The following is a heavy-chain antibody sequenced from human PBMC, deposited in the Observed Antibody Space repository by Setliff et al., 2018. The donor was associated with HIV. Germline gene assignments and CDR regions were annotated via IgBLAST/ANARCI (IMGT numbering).Heavy chain of an antibody. CDR3: ARETMYDSRGYLSHYFDY. D-gene: IGHD3-22*01. Sequence: GGSLRLSCAASGFSFSDFVMHWVRQAPGKGLEWVAVIWYDGSNKYYADSVKGRFTISRDNSKNTLYLQMNSLRVEDTAVYYCARETMYDSRGYLSHYFDYWGQGTPVTVSS. J-gene: IGHJ4*02. CDR2: IWYDGSNK. CDR1: GFSFSDFV. V-gene: IGHV3-33*08.